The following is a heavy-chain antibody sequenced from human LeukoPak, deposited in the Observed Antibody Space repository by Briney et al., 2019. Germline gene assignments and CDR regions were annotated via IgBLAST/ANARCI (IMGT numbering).Heavy chain of an antibody. J-gene: IGHJ4*02. CDR3: ARGQRRYYDFWSGYVGAYYFDY. CDR1: GGSFSGYY. Sequence: SETLSLTCAVYGGSFSGYYWSWIRQPPGKGLEWMGEINHSGSTNYNPSLKSRVTISVDTSKNQFSLKLSSVTAAHTAVYYCARGQRRYYDFWSGYVGAYYFDYWGQGTLVTVSS. CDR2: INHSGST. V-gene: IGHV4-34*01. D-gene: IGHD3-3*01.